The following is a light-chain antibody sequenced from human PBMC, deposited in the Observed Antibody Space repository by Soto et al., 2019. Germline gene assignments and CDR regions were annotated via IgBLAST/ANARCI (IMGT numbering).Light chain of an antibody. CDR1: QSISSN. V-gene: IGKV3-15*01. CDR2: RAS. CDR3: QQYGSSPYT. Sequence: EIVMTQSPATLSVSPGERVTLSCWASQSISSNLAWYHQKPGQAPRLLIYRASTRATGIPARFSGSGSGTEFTLTISSLQSEDFAVYYCQQYGSSPYTFGQGTNLEIK. J-gene: IGKJ2*01.